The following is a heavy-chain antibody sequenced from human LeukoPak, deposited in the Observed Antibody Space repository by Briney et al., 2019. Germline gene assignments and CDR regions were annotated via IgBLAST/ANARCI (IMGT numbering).Heavy chain of an antibody. V-gene: IGHV3-66*01. CDR2: IYSGGTT. J-gene: IGHJ4*02. CDR1: GFTFSSYD. D-gene: IGHD1-14*01. Sequence: PGGSLRVSCAASGFTFSSYDMSWVRQAPGKGLEWVSVIYSGGTTYYADSVKGRFTISRDNSKNTLYLQVNSLRAEDTAVYYCATGTSVSFDHWGQGTLVTVSS. CDR3: ATGTSVSFDH.